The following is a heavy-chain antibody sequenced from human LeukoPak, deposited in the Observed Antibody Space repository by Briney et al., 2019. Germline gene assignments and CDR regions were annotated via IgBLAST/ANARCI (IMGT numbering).Heavy chain of an antibody. CDR3: AKVRSPGIAAAGD. Sequence: PGGSLRLSCAASGFTFSSYAMSWVRQAPGKGLEWVSAISGSGGSTYYADSVKGRFTISRDNSKNTLYLQMNSLRAEDAAVYYCAKVRSPGIAAAGDWGQGTLVTVSS. D-gene: IGHD6-13*01. J-gene: IGHJ4*02. CDR2: ISGSGGST. CDR1: GFTFSSYA. V-gene: IGHV3-23*01.